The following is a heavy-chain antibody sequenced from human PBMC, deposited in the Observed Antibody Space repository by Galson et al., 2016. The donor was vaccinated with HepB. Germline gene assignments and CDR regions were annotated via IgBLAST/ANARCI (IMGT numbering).Heavy chain of an antibody. Sequence: SLRLSCAASGFTFSTYAMGWVRQAPGRGLEWVSAISGSAGNTYYANSVKGRFTISRDNSKNTLYLHRSSLRAEDSAVYYCAKDLVTSRWLAQHDFDYWGQGTLVTVSS. CDR2: ISGSAGNT. D-gene: IGHD6-19*01. CDR1: GFTFSTYA. CDR3: AKDLVTSRWLAQHDFDY. V-gene: IGHV3-23*01. J-gene: IGHJ4*02.